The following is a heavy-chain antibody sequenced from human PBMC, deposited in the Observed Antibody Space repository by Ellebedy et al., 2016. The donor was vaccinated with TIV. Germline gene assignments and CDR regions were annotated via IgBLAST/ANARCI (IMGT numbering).Heavy chain of an antibody. CDR3: ARSLRGSYYGDWFDP. J-gene: IGHJ5*02. CDR2: INTNTGNP. CDR1: GYTFTSYA. Sequence: AASVKVSCKASGYTFTSYAMNWVRQAPGQGLEWMGWINTNTGNPTYAQGFTGRFVFSLDTSVSTAYLQISSLKAEYTAVYYCARSLRGSYYGDWFDPWGQGSLVTVSS. V-gene: IGHV7-4-1*02. D-gene: IGHD1-26*01.